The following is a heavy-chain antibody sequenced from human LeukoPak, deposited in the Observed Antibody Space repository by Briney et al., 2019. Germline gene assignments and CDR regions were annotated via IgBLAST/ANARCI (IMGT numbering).Heavy chain of an antibody. CDR1: GGSISSGSYY. V-gene: IGHV4-61*02. CDR2: IYTSGST. CDR3: ASHPRSYNWNDEGRPYYFDY. J-gene: IGHJ4*02. Sequence: SQTLSLTCTVSGGSISSGSYYWSWIRQPAGKGLEWIGRIYTSGSTNYNPSLKSRVTISVDTSKNQFSLKLSSVTAADTAVYYCASHPRSYNWNDEGRPYYFDYWGQGTLVTVSS. D-gene: IGHD1-1*01.